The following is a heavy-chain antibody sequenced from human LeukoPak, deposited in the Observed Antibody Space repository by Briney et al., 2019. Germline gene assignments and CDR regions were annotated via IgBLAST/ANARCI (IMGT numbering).Heavy chain of an antibody. J-gene: IGHJ4*02. CDR1: RFTSHDYA. D-gene: IGHD5-18*01. Sequence: GRSLTHSCAASRFTSHDYALHCVPHAPGKGLEQISGISWNSGSIGYADSVKGRFTISRDNAKNSLYLQMNSLSAEDTALYYCANDREAYGSYGPPDFDYWGQGTLVTVSS. CDR2: ISWNSGSI. V-gene: IGHV3-9*02. CDR3: ANDREAYGSYGPPDFDY.